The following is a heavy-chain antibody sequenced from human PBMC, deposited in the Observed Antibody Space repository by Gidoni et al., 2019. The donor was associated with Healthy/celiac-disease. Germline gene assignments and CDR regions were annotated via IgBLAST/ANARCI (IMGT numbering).Heavy chain of an antibody. Sequence: QVQLNESGPGRMQTSKTMSLTCTISGGSISSGYYYWSWLRQHPGKGLEGIGDIYYGGSTYYNPSLKRRVTISVDTSKNQFSLKMSSVTAADTAVYYCARGGGGSWIQLWPIFDYWGQGTLVTVSS. CDR2: IYYGGST. J-gene: IGHJ4*02. V-gene: IGHV4-30-4*01. CDR1: GGSISSGYYY. CDR3: ARGGGGSWIQLWPIFDY. D-gene: IGHD5-18*01.